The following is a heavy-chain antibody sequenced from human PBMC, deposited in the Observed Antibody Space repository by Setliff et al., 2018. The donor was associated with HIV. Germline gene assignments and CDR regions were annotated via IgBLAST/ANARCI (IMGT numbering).Heavy chain of an antibody. CDR2: ISSSGST. D-gene: IGHD3-10*01. CDR3: ARRDARLGWFDP. V-gene: IGHV4-4*07. J-gene: IGHJ6*04. Sequence: PSETLSLTCTVSGGFISSYYWNWIRQPAGRALEWIGRISSSGSTNYNPSLKSRVKMSIDTSKNQFSLKLRSVTAADTAVYYCARRDARLGWFDPWGKGTSVTVSS. CDR1: GGFISSYY.